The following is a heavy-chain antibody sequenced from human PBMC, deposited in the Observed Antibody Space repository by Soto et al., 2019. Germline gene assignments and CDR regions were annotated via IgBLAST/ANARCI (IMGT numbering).Heavy chain of an antibody. CDR3: ARVRRYYDSSGYYGAFDI. D-gene: IGHD3-22*01. CDR1: GFTFSSYE. CDR2: ISSSGSTI. Sequence: PGGSLRLSCAASGFTFSSYEMNWVRQAPGKGLEWVSYISSSGSTIYYADSVKGRFTISRDNAKNSLYLQMNSLRAEDTAVYYCARVRRYYDSSGYYGAFDIWGQGTMVTVS. J-gene: IGHJ3*02. V-gene: IGHV3-48*03.